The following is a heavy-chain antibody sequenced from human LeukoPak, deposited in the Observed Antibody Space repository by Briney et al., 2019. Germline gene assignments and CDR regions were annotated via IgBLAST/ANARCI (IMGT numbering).Heavy chain of an antibody. V-gene: IGHV3-30*18. CDR3: AKDRDDYGATYFFDY. CDR1: GFTFSRYG. D-gene: IGHD5-24*01. CDR2: ISYDGNNK. Sequence: GGSLRLSCVASGFTFSRYGMHGVRQAPGKGLEWVAVISYDGNNKYNADSVKGRFTISRDNSKNTLYLQMNSLRAEDTAVYYCAKDRDDYGATYFFDYWGPGTLVTVSS. J-gene: IGHJ4*02.